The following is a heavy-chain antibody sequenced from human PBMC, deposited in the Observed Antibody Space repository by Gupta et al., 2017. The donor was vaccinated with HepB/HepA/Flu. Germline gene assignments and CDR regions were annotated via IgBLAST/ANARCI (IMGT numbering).Heavy chain of an antibody. D-gene: IGHD3-16*01. CDR3: ERAYTCLDL. Sequence: EVQLVESGGGLGQPGGSLRLSCAASGFTLRRYDIHWVRHVPGRGLVWVSRIKSDWRSTSYADCVRGRFTSSRDSAKNTVYLQMNSLRAEDTAVYYCERAYTCLDLWGQGTRVTVSS. V-gene: IGHV3-74*01. J-gene: IGHJ5*02. CDR1: GFTLRRYD. CDR2: IKSDWRST.